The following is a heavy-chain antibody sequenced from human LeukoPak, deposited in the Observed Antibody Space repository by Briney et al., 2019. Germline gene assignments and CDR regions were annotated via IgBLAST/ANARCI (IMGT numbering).Heavy chain of an antibody. Sequence: PGGSLRLSCAASGFTFSSYAMSWVRQAPGKGLEWVSGISWNSGSIGYADSVKGRFTISRDNAKNSLYLQMNSLRAADTALYYCAKDISPRQGTVDYWGQGTLVTVSS. CDR1: GFTFSSYA. D-gene: IGHD1-1*01. CDR3: AKDISPRQGTVDY. J-gene: IGHJ4*02. V-gene: IGHV3-9*01. CDR2: ISWNSGSI.